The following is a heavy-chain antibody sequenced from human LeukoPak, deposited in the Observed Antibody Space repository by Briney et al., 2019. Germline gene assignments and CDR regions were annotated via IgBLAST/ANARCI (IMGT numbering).Heavy chain of an antibody. Sequence: SETLSLTCGVFSGSFSGYYWSWVRQAPGKGLEWIGEINHSGSTNYNPSLTGRLTLSVDTSKNQFSLRLSSVTAADTAVYYCARGAASPTHHNYYMDIWDKGTTVTVSS. J-gene: IGHJ6*03. CDR2: INHSGST. CDR3: ARGAASPTHHNYYMDI. CDR1: SGSFSGYY. V-gene: IGHV4-34*01. D-gene: IGHD1-14*01.